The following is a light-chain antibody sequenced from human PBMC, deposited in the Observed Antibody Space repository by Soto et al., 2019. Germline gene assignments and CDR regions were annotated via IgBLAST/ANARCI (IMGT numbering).Light chain of an antibody. CDR1: QGFGGT. CDR3: QHYSDWPLT. J-gene: IGKJ4*01. Sequence: EIVMTQSPATLSVSPGAGATLSCRASQGFGGTLAWYQQKPGQTPRLLIYDASTRATGVPARFSGSASGTEFTLNITSLQSEDFAVYYCQHYSDWPLTFGGGTRVENK. V-gene: IGKV3-15*01. CDR2: DAS.